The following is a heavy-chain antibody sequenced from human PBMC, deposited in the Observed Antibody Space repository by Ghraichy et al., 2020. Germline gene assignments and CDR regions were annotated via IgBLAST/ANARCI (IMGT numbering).Heavy chain of an antibody. V-gene: IGHV3-74*01. CDR1: GFTFSSYW. Sequence: GGSLRLSCAASGFTFSSYWMHWVRQAPGKGPVWVSRINSDGSDTGYADSVKGRFTISRDNAKNTLYLQMNSLRAEDTAVYHCTRGLVGGDYWGQGTLVTVSS. CDR3: TRGLVGGDY. D-gene: IGHD2-21*01. J-gene: IGHJ4*02. CDR2: INSDGSDT.